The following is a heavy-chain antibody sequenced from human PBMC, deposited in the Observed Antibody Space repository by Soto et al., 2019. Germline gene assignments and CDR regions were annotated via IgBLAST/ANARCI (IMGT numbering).Heavy chain of an antibody. Sequence: ASVKVSCKASGGTFSSYAISWVRQAPGQGLEWMGGIIPIFGTANYAQKFQGRVTITADESTSTAYMELSSLRSEDTAVYYCARELAVTTWYGWFDPWGQGTLVTVSS. V-gene: IGHV1-69*13. D-gene: IGHD4-4*01. CDR1: GGTFSSYA. J-gene: IGHJ5*02. CDR2: IIPIFGTA. CDR3: ARELAVTTWYGWFDP.